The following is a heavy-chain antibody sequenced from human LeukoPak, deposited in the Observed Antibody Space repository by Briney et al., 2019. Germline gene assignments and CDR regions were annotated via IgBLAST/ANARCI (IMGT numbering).Heavy chain of an antibody. Sequence: SETLSLTCTVSGGSISSYYWSWIRQPPGKGLEWIGYIYYSGSTNYNPSLKSRVTISVDTSKNQFSLKLSSVTAADTGVYYCARGTYYYDSSGYYLGACDIWGQGTMVTVSS. J-gene: IGHJ3*02. CDR1: GGSISSYY. CDR2: IYYSGST. CDR3: ARGTYYYDSSGYYLGACDI. D-gene: IGHD3-22*01. V-gene: IGHV4-59*01.